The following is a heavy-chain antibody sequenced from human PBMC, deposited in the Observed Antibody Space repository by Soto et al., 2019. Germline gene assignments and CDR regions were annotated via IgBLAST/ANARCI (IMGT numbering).Heavy chain of an antibody. Sequence: GESLKISCAASGFTFSSYAMSWVRQAPGKGLEWVSAISGSGGSTYYADSVKGRFTISRDNSKNTLYLQMNSLRAEDTAVYYCAKGAEKGLYCSSTSCYLDYWGQGTLVTVSS. CDR2: ISGSGGST. CDR3: AKGAEKGLYCSSTSCYLDY. CDR1: GFTFSSYA. V-gene: IGHV3-23*01. D-gene: IGHD2-2*01. J-gene: IGHJ4*02.